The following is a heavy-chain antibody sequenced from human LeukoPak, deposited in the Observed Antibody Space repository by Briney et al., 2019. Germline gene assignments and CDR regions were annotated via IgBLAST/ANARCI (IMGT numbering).Heavy chain of an antibody. CDR1: GYTFTSYG. CDR2: ISAYNGNT. V-gene: IGHV1-18*01. Sequence: GASVKVSCKASGYTFTSYGISWVRQAPGQGLEWMGWISAYNGNTNYAQKLQGRVTMTTDTSTSTAYMELRSLRSDDTAVYYCARVRGGDFWSGYYSSLDYWGQGTLVTVSS. J-gene: IGHJ4*02. CDR3: ARVRGGDFWSGYYSSLDY. D-gene: IGHD3-3*01.